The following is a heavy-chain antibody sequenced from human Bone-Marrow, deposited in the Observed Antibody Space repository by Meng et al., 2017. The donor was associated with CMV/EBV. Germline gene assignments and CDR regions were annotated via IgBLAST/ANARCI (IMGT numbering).Heavy chain of an antibody. D-gene: IGHD6-13*01. CDR2: ISSSGSTI. Sequence: GESLKISCAASGFIFSSYEMNWVRQAPGKGLEWVSYISSSGSTIYYADSVKGRFTISRDNAKNTLYLQMNSLRAEDTAVYYCARDLTSSSWYIPDYWGQGTLVTVSS. CDR3: ARDLTSSSWYIPDY. V-gene: IGHV3-48*03. CDR1: GFIFSSYE. J-gene: IGHJ4*02.